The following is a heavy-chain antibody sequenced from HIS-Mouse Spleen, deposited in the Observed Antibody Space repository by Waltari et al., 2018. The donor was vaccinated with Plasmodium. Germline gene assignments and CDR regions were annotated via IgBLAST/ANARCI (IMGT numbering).Heavy chain of an antibody. V-gene: IGHV3-7*01. J-gene: IGHJ4*02. Sequence: MSWVRQAPGKGLEWVANIKQDGSEKYYVDSVKGRFTISRDNAKNSLYLQMNSLRAEDTAVYYCARGRYSSSWYYFDYWGQGTLVTVSS. CDR2: IKQDGSEK. CDR3: ARGRYSSSWYYFDY. D-gene: IGHD6-13*01.